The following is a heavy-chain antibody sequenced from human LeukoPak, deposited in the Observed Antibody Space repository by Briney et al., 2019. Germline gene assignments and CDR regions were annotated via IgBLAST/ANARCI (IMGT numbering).Heavy chain of an antibody. CDR1: GFTFSSYW. Sequence: GGSLRLSCAASGFTFSSYWMSCVRQAPGRGLEWVANIKQDGSEKYYVDSVKGRFTISRDNTKNSLYLQMNSLRAEDTAVYYCARDLSYDILTGYYQGNYYFDYWGQGTLVTVSS. CDR2: IKQDGSEK. V-gene: IGHV3-7*01. J-gene: IGHJ4*02. D-gene: IGHD3-9*01. CDR3: ARDLSYDILTGYYQGNYYFDY.